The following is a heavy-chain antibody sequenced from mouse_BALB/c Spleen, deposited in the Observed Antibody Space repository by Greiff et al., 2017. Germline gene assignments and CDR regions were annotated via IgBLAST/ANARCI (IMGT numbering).Heavy chain of an antibody. D-gene: IGHD3-2*01. V-gene: IGHV5-6*02. J-gene: IGHJ1*01. CDR1: GFTFSSYG. CDR2: ISSCGSYT. CDR3: ARTGTYPYFDV. Sequence: EVKLVESGGDLVKPGGSLKLSCAASGFTFSSYGMSWVRQTPDKRLEWVATISSCGSYTYYPDSVKGRFTISRDNAKNTLYLQMSSLKSEDTAMYYCARTGTYPYFDVWGAGTTVTVSS.